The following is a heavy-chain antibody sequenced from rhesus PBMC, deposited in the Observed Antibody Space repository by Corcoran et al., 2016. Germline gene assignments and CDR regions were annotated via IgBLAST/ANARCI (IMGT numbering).Heavy chain of an antibody. V-gene: IGHV4-173*01. Sequence: QVQLQESGPGLVKPSETLALTCAVSGGHLTSNHLSWIRQPPGKGLVGIGSISGSGGTPAYNPSLKRRVPISTDTSKNQFSLKLSSVTAADTAVYYCARHRYYYSFNDYWGQGVLVTVSS. J-gene: IGHJ4*01. CDR3: ARHRYYYSFNDY. CDR2: ISGSGGTP. D-gene: IGHD3-16*01. CDR1: GGHLTSNH.